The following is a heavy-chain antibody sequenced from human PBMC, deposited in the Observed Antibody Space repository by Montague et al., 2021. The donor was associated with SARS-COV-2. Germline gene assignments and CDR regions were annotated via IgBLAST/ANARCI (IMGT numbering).Heavy chain of an antibody. D-gene: IGHD2-2*01. CDR1: GGSISSSSYY. CDR3: ARDKAEYIVVVPAVPLAYGMDV. V-gene: IGHV4-39*07. J-gene: IGHJ6*02. CDR2: IYYSGST. Sequence: SETLSLTCTVSGGSISSSSYYWGWIRQPPGMGLEWIGSIYYSGSTYYTPSLKSRVTISVDTSKNQFSLKLSSVTAADTAVYYCARDKAEYIVVVPAVPLAYGMDVWGQGTTVTVSS.